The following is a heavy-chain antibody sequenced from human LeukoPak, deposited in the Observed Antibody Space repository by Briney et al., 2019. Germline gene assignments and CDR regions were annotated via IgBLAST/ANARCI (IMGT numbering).Heavy chain of an antibody. Sequence: ASVKVSCKASGYTFTNYNINWVRQATGQGLEWMGWMNPNSGNTGYAQKFQGRVTMTRNTSISTAYMELSSLRSEDTAIYYCAKSYGATNPDYWGQGTLVTVSS. V-gene: IGHV1-8*01. CDR2: MNPNSGNT. J-gene: IGHJ4*02. CDR1: GYTFTNYN. D-gene: IGHD5-12*01. CDR3: AKSYGATNPDY.